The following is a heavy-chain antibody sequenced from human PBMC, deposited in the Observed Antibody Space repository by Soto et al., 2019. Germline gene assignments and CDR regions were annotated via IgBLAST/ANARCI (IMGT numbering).Heavy chain of an antibody. CDR2: PRNKANIYTT. J-gene: IGHJ4*02. V-gene: IGHV3-72*01. CDR1: GFTFSDHY. Sequence: EVQLVESGGGLVQPGGSLRLSCAASGFTFSDHYMDWVRQAPGKGLEWVGRPRNKANIYTTEYAASVKGRFTISRDDSKNSLYLQINSLKTEDTALYYCAVLGDDYGVNHSPGFDYWGQGTLVTVSS. CDR3: AVLGDDYGVNHSPGFDY. D-gene: IGHD4-17*01.